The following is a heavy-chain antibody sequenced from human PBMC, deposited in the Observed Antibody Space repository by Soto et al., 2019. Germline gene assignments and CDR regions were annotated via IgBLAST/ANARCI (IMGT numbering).Heavy chain of an antibody. Sequence: QVQLVQSGAEVKKPGSSVNVSCKASGGTFSSYAISWVRQAPGQGREWLGGLIPIFGTADYAQKFQGRVTITADEATSTAYMELSRLRSEDTAVYYCARDMSETATTKVLYGMDVWGQGTTVTVSS. CDR2: LIPIFGTA. D-gene: IGHD6-25*01. J-gene: IGHJ6*02. CDR1: GGTFSSYA. V-gene: IGHV1-69*12. CDR3: ARDMSETATTKVLYGMDV.